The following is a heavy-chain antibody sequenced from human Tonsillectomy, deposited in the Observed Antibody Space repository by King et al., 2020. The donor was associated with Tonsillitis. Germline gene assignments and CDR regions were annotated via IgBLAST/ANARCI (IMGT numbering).Heavy chain of an antibody. V-gene: IGHV3-30*03. Sequence: VQLVESGGGVVQSGRSLRLSCAASGFTFSSYGMYWVRQAPGKGLEWVAIISYDGSNKYYADSVKGRFSISRDKSKNTLYLQMNSLRAEDTAVYYCARARYYDSSGYYYPGEGMDVWGQGTTVTVSS. CDR2: ISYDGSNK. D-gene: IGHD3-22*01. CDR3: ARARYYDSSGYYYPGEGMDV. J-gene: IGHJ6*02. CDR1: GFTFSSYG.